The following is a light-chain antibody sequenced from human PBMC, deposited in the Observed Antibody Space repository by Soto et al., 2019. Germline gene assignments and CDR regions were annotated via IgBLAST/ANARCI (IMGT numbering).Light chain of an antibody. Sequence: EIVMTQSPATLSVSPGERATLSCRASQGVGSNLPWYQKNPGQAPRLLIYGASTRATGIPARFSGSGSGTEFTLTISSLQSEDFAVYYCQQYNNWPPWTFGQGTKVEIK. CDR2: GAS. V-gene: IGKV3-15*01. CDR3: QQYNNWPPWT. CDR1: QGVGSN. J-gene: IGKJ1*01.